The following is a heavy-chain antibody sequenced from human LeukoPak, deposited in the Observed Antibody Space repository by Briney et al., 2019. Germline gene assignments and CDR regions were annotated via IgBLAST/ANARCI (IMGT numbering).Heavy chain of an antibody. V-gene: IGHV1-69*05. CDR1: GGTFSSYA. CDR3: ARTYYDFWSGPRDHAFDI. Sequence: GSSVKVSCKASGGTFSSYAISWVRQAPGQGLEWMGRIIPIFGTANYAQKFQGRVTITTDESTSTAYMELSSLRSEDTAVYYCARTYYDFWSGPRDHAFDIWGQGTVVTVSS. CDR2: IIPIFGTA. D-gene: IGHD3-3*01. J-gene: IGHJ3*02.